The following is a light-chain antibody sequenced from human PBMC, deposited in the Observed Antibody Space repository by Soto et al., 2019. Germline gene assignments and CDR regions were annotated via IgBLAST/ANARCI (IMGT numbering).Light chain of an antibody. CDR2: AAS. J-gene: IGKJ1*01. V-gene: IGKV1-39*01. CDR1: QSISSY. CDR3: QQAYSTPWT. Sequence: DIQMTQSPSSLSASVRDRVTITCRASQSISSYLNWYQQKPGKAPKLLIYAASSLQSGVPSRFSGSGSGTDFTLTINSLQPEDFATYYCQQAYSTPWTFGQGTKVDI.